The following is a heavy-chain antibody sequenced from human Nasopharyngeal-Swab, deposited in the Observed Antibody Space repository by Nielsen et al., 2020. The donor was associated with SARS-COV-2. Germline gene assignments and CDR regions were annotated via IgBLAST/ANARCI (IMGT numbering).Heavy chain of an antibody. CDR3: ARDGITIFPYGMDV. CDR1: GGIISSYD. V-gene: IGHV1-69*13. J-gene: IGHJ6*02. CDR2: IIPIFGTA. Sequence: SVKVSCKASGGIISSYDISWLRHAAGQGLEWMGGIIPIFGTANYAQKFQGRVTITADESTSTAYMELSSLRSKDTAVYYCARDGITIFPYGMDVWGQGTTVTVSS. D-gene: IGHD3-3*01.